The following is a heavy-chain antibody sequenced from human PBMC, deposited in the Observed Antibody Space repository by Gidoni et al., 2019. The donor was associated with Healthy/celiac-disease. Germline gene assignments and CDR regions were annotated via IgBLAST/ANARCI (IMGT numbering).Heavy chain of an antibody. CDR2: IYYSGST. V-gene: IGHV4-39*01. CDR3: ARQGGPAAMFWGSYYYYGMDV. CDR1: GGSISSSSYY. J-gene: IGHJ6*02. Sequence: QLQLQESGPGLVKPSETLSLTCTVSGGSISSSSYYWGWIRQPPGKGLEWIGSIYYSGSTYYNPSLKSRVTISVDTSKNQFSLKLSSVTAADTAVYYCARQGGPAAMFWGSYYYYGMDVWGQGTTVTVSS. D-gene: IGHD2-2*01.